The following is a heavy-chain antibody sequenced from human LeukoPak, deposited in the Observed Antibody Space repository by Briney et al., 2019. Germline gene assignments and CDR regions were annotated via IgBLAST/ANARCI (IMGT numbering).Heavy chain of an antibody. V-gene: IGHV4-39*07. Sequence: PSETLSLTCTVSGGSISSSSYYWGWIRQPPGKGLEWIGSIYYSGSTYYNPSLKSRVTISVDTSKNQFSLKLSSVTAADTAVYYCARDGSYYDFWSGYYKGSYYYYYMDVWGKGTTVTVSS. J-gene: IGHJ6*03. CDR3: ARDGSYYDFWSGYYKGSYYYYYMDV. D-gene: IGHD3-3*01. CDR2: IYYSGST. CDR1: GGSISSSSYY.